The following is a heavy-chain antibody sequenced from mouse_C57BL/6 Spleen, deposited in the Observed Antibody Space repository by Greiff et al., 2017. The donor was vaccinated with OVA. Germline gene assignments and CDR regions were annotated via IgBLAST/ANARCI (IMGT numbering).Heavy chain of an antibody. J-gene: IGHJ2*01. V-gene: IGHV5-6*01. CDR2: ISSGGSYT. D-gene: IGHD2-5*01. CDR3: ARQRYSNSSYYFDY. Sequence: EVQGVESGGDLVKPGGSLKLSCAASGFTFSSYGMSWVRQTPDKRLEWVATISSGGSYTYYPDSVKGRFTISRDNAKNTLYLQMSSLKSEDTAMYYCARQRYSNSSYYFDYWGQGTTLTVSS. CDR1: GFTFSSYG.